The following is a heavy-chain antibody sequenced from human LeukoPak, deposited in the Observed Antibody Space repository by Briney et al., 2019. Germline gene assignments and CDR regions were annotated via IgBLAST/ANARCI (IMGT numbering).Heavy chain of an antibody. CDR3: ARGYQYPSGWYYFDY. D-gene: IGHD6-19*01. V-gene: IGHV3-53*01. CDR2: IYSGGTT. CDR1: GFTVSLNY. J-gene: IGHJ4*02. Sequence: GGSLRLSCVASGFTVSLNYINWVRQAPGKGLEWVSVIYSGGTTYYADPVKGRFTVSRDNSKNTVYLQMNRLRAEDTAVYYCARGYQYPSGWYYFDYWSQGTLVTVSS.